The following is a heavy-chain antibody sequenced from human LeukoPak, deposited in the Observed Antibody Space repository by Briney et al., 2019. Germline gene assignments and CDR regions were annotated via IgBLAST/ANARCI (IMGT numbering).Heavy chain of an antibody. V-gene: IGHV3-7*05. Sequence: GGSLRLSCAASGFTFSSYGMHWVRQAPGKGLECVANINQDGSEKYYVDSVKGRFTISRDNAKNSLYLQMNSLRAEDTAVYYCARGSLGRGWLFDYWGQGTLVTVSS. CDR2: INQDGSEK. CDR1: GFTFSSYG. J-gene: IGHJ4*02. D-gene: IGHD7-27*01. CDR3: ARGSLGRGWLFDY.